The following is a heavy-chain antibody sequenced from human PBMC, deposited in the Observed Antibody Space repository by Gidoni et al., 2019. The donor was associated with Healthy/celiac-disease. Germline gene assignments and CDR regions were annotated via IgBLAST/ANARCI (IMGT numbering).Heavy chain of an antibody. V-gene: IGHV4-39*07. J-gene: IGHJ6*02. CDR3: AGGRLLLRPSYYYYYGMDV. D-gene: IGHD3-22*01. CDR2: IYYSGST. CDR1: GGSISSSSYY. Sequence: QLQLQESGPGLVKPSETLSLTCTVSGGSISSSSYYWGWIRQPPGKGLEWIGSIYYSGSTYYNPSLKSRVTISVDTSKNQFSLKLSSVTAADTAVYYCAGGRLLLRPSYYYYYGMDVWGQGTTVTVSS.